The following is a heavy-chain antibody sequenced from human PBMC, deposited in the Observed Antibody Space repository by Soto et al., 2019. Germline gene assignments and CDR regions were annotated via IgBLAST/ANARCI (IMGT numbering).Heavy chain of an antibody. CDR2: ISGSGGST. Sequence: EVQLLESGGGLVQPGGSLRLSCAASGFTFSSYAMSWVRQAPGKGLEWVSAISGSGGSTYYADSLKGRFTISRDNSKNTLYLQMNSLRAEDTAVYYCAKRAGGRASSGWLYYYYYMDVWGKGTTVTVSS. J-gene: IGHJ6*03. D-gene: IGHD6-19*01. CDR1: GFTFSSYA. V-gene: IGHV3-23*01. CDR3: AKRAGGRASSGWLYYYYYMDV.